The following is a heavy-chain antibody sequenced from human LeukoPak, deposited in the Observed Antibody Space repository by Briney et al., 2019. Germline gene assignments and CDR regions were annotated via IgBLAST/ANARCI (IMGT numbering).Heavy chain of an antibody. CDR1: GFTFSSYS. Sequence: GGSLRLSCAASGFTFSSYSMNWVRQAPGKGLEWVSSISSSSSYIYYADSVKGRFTISRDNAKNSLYLQMSSLRAEDTAVYYCARDNTFEPVVVVVAATPVPAFDIWGQGTMVTVSS. D-gene: IGHD2-15*01. CDR2: ISSSSSYI. J-gene: IGHJ3*02. CDR3: ARDNTFEPVVVVVAATPVPAFDI. V-gene: IGHV3-21*01.